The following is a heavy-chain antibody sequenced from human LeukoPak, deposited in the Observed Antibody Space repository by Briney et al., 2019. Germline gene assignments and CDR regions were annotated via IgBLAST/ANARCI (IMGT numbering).Heavy chain of an antibody. CDR3: ARVSVDIVVVVAATTYYYGMDV. J-gene: IGHJ6*04. CDR2: INHSGST. CDR1: GGSFSGYY. D-gene: IGHD2-15*01. Sequence: EPSETLSLTCAVYGGSFSGYYWSWIRQPPGKGLEWIGEINHSGSTNYNPSLKSRVTISVDTSKNQFSLKLSSVTAADTAVYYCARVSVDIVVVVAATTYYYGMDVWGKGTTVTVSS. V-gene: IGHV4-34*01.